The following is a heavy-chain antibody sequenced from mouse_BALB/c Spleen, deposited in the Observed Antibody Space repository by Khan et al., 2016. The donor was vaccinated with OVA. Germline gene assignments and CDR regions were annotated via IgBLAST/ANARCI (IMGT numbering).Heavy chain of an antibody. CDR1: GYTFPEYT. CDR3: ARDAGRY. CDR2: INPKNGGT. D-gene: IGHD3-3*01. V-gene: IGHV1-18*01. J-gene: IGHJ4*01. Sequence: VQLQQSGPELVKPGASVKISCKTSGYTFPEYTVHWVKQSLGKSLDWFGVINPKNGGTAYNPKFKGKATLTVDKSSSTAYMEFRSLTSDDSAVYYCARDAGRYWGQGTSVTVAS.